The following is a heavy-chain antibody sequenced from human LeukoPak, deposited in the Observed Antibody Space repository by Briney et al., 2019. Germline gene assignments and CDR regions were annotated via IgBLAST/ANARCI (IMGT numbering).Heavy chain of an antibody. CDR2: INPNSGGT. D-gene: IGHD2-21*01. V-gene: IGHV1-2*02. CDR1: GHTFTGYY. J-gene: IGHJ4*02. Sequence: GASVKVSYKASGHTFTGYYMHWVRQAPGQGLEWMGWINPNSGGTNYAQKFQGRVTMTRDTSISTAYMELSRLRSDDTAVYYCARDRVRRGGETPNSFDYWGQGTLVTVSS. CDR3: ARDRVRRGGETPNSFDY.